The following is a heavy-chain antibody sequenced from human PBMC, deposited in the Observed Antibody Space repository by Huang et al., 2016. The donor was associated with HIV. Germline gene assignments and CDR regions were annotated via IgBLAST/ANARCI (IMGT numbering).Heavy chain of an antibody. D-gene: IGHD2-15*01. Sequence: QVQLVQSGAEVKKPGASVKVSCKASGYTFTGYYMHWVRQAPGQGLEWMGWINPKVGGTNYAQKFQGRVTRTRDTSISTAYMELSRLRSDDTAVYYCAREVVSATGYYYYGMDVWGQGTTVTVSS. CDR2: INPKVGGT. V-gene: IGHV1-2*02. J-gene: IGHJ6*02. CDR3: AREVVSATGYYYYGMDV. CDR1: GYTFTGYY.